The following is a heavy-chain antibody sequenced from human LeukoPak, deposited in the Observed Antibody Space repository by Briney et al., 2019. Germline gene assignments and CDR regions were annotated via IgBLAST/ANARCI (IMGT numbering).Heavy chain of an antibody. CDR1: GFTVSSNY. J-gene: IGHJ4*02. V-gene: IGHV3-53*01. Sequence: GGSLRPSCAASGFTVSSNYMSWVRQAPGKGLEWVSVIYSGGSTYYADSVKGRFTISRDNSKNTLYLQMNSLRAEDTAVYYCARDRSSGWYYFDYWGQGTLVTVSS. CDR3: ARDRSSGWYYFDY. D-gene: IGHD6-19*01. CDR2: IYSGGST.